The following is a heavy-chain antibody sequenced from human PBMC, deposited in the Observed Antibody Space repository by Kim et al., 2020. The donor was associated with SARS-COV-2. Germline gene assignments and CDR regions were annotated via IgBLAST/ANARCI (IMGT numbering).Heavy chain of an antibody. Sequence: SETLSLTCTVSGYSISSGYYWGWIRQPPGKGLEWIGSIYHSGSTYYNPSLKSRVTISVDTSKNRFSLKLSSVTAADTAVYYCAREGQVGATIGYYFDYWGQGTLVTVSS. D-gene: IGHD1-26*01. V-gene: IGHV4-38-2*02. CDR2: IYHSGST. CDR1: GYSISSGYY. J-gene: IGHJ4*02. CDR3: AREGQVGATIGYYFDY.